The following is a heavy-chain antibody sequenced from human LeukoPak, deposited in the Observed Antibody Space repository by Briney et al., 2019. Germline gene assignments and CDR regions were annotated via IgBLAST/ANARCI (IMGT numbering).Heavy chain of an antibody. Sequence: TGGSPRLSCASSGFTFSRYWMHWVRQAPGKGLGWVSLTNTEGRSTSLADSVKGRFTISRDNDKNTLHLQMNSLRAEDRAVYYCARESSDYYDFDCWGQGTLVTVSS. V-gene: IGHV3-74*01. CDR2: TNTEGRST. CDR3: ARESSDYYDFDC. J-gene: IGHJ4*02. CDR1: GFTFSRYW. D-gene: IGHD4-17*01.